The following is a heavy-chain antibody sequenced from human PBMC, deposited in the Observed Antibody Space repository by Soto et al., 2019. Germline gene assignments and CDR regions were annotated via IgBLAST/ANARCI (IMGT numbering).Heavy chain of an antibody. CDR1: GYTFTDYA. J-gene: IGHJ4*02. CDR2: IDGDTANT. Sequence: ASVKVSCKASGYTFTDYAIHWVRQAPGQRLEWMGRIDGDTANTQYSQNFQGRVTITRDTFASTAFMELSSLTSEDTAVYFCARDRFMILMPQGHNTFDYWGQGTMVTVSS. V-gene: IGHV1-3*01. CDR3: ARDRFMILMPQGHNTFDY. D-gene: IGHD3-16*01.